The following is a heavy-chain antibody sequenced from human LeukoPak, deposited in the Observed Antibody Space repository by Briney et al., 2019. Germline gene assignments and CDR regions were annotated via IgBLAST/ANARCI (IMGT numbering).Heavy chain of an antibody. V-gene: IGHV4-61*02. Sequence: PSETLSLTCTVSGGSISSGSYYWSWIRQPAGKGLEWIGRIYTSGSTNYNPSLKSRVTISVDTSKNQFSLKLSSVTAADTGVYYCARDLYYYDSSVGYWGQGTLVTLSS. D-gene: IGHD3-22*01. CDR3: ARDLYYYDSSVGY. J-gene: IGHJ4*02. CDR2: IYTSGST. CDR1: GGSISSGSYY.